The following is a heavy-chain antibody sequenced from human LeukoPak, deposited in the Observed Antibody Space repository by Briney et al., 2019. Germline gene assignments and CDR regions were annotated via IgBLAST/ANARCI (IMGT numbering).Heavy chain of an antibody. J-gene: IGHJ3*02. CDR1: GGSFSGYY. V-gene: IGHV4-34*01. CDR3: ARHKDDSSGYYDAFDI. D-gene: IGHD3-22*01. CDR2: INHSGST. Sequence: PSETLSLTCAVYGGSFSGYYWSWIRQPPGKGLEWIGEINHSGSTNYNPSLKSRVTISVDTSKNQFSLKLSSVTAADTAVYYCARHKDDSSGYYDAFDIWGQGTMVTVSS.